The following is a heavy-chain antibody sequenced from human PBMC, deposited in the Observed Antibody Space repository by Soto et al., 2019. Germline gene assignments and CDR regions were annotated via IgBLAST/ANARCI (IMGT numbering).Heavy chain of an antibody. CDR3: ARWRWDIFTARIDY. V-gene: IGHV4-31*03. Sequence: QVQLQESGPGLVKSSQTLSLTCTVSGGSISTGGYFWSWIRRHPGKGLEGIGYIYYTGNTYYNPSLRSRVTISIDTSKNEFSLKLTAVTAADTAVYYCARWRWDIFTARIDYWGQGTLVTVSS. CDR2: IYYTGNT. CDR1: GGSISTGGYF. J-gene: IGHJ4*02. D-gene: IGHD3-9*01.